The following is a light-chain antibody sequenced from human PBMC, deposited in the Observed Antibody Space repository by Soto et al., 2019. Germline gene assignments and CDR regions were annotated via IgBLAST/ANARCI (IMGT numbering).Light chain of an antibody. J-gene: IGLJ3*02. V-gene: IGLV7-46*01. CDR1: TGAVTSGHY. Sequence: QTVVTQEPSLTVSPGGTVTLTCGSSTGAVTSGHYPYWFQQKPGQAPRTLIYDTSNKHSWTPARFSGSLLGGKAALTLSGAQPEDEAEYYCLLSYSGARLVFGGGTKRPS. CDR2: DTS. CDR3: LLSYSGARLV.